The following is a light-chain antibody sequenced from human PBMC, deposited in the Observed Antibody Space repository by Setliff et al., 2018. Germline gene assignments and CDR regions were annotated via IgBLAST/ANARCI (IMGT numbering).Light chain of an antibody. CDR1: SSDVGYYNY. Sequence: ALTQPASVSGSPGQSITISCTGTSSDVGYYNYVSWYQQHPGKAPKLMIYEVSNRPSGVSNRFSGSKSGNTASLTISGLQAEDEADYYCSSYTSSSARVFGTGTKVTVL. J-gene: IGLJ1*01. CDR3: SSYTSSSARV. CDR2: EVS. V-gene: IGLV2-14*01.